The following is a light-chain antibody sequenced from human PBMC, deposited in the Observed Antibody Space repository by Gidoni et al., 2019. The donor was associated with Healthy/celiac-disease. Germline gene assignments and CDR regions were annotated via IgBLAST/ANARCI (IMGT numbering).Light chain of an antibody. J-gene: IGLJ1*01. V-gene: IGLV2-14*01. Sequence: QSALTQPASVSGRPGQSITISCTGTSSDVGGYNYVSWYQQHPGKAPKLMIYEVSNRPSGVPDRFSGSKSGNTASLTISGLQAEDEADYYCSSYTSSSTLVFGTGTKVTVL. CDR2: EVS. CDR1: SSDVGGYNY. CDR3: SSYTSSSTLV.